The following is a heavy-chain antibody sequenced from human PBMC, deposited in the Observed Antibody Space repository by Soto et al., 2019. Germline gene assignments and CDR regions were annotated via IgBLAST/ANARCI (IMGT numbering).Heavy chain of an antibody. Sequence: SETLSLTCAVSGGSISSYYWSWIRQPPGKGLEWIGYIYYSGSTNYNPSLKSRVTISVDTSKNQFSLKLRSVTAADTAVYFCARHGGTFDPWGQGTLVTVSS. CDR3: ARHGGTFDP. CDR1: GGSISSYY. CDR2: IYYSGST. D-gene: IGHD3-16*01. J-gene: IGHJ5*02. V-gene: IGHV4-59*08.